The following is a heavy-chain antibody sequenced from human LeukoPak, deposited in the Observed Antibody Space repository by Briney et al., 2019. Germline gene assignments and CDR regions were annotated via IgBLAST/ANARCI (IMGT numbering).Heavy chain of an antibody. Sequence: GASVKVSCKASGGTFSSYAISWVRQAPGQGLEWMGRIIPILGIANYAQKFQGRVTITADKSTSTAYMELSSLRSEDTAVYYCARGDDPGYSYGLPRGMDAWGQGTTVTVSS. V-gene: IGHV1-69*04. CDR1: GGTFSSYA. CDR2: IIPILGIA. J-gene: IGHJ6*02. CDR3: ARGDDPGYSYGLPRGMDA. D-gene: IGHD5-18*01.